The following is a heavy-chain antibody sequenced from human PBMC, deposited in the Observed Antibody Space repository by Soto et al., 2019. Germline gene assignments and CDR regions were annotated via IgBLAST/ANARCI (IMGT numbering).Heavy chain of an antibody. D-gene: IGHD3-3*01. V-gene: IGHV3-23*01. J-gene: IGHJ4*02. Sequence: EVQLLESGGGLVQPGGSLRLSCAASGFTFSNYAMIWVRQAPGKGLEWVSGIDTSGGSTYYADSVKGRFTISRDNSRNTLFLQMNSLRAEDTAVYYCAKDDDFWSGYYCSFDYWGQGTLVTVSS. CDR1: GFTFSNYA. CDR3: AKDDDFWSGYYCSFDY. CDR2: IDTSGGST.